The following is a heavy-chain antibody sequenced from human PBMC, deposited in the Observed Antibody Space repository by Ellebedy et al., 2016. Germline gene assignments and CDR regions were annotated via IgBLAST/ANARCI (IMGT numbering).Heavy chain of an antibody. CDR3: ARLGRPHYDFDY. D-gene: IGHD4-17*01. Sequence: SGPTLVKPTPSLTLTCTFSGFSLSTSGMCASWIRQPPGKALEWLARIDWDDDKYYSTSLKTRLTISKDTSKNQVVLTMTNMDPVDTATYYCARLGRPHYDFDYWGQGTLVTVSS. CDR2: IDWDDDK. CDR1: GFSLSTSGMC. V-gene: IGHV2-70*11. J-gene: IGHJ4*02.